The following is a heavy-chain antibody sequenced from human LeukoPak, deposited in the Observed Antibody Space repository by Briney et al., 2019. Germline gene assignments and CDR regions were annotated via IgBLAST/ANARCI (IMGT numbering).Heavy chain of an antibody. V-gene: IGHV3-23*01. CDR1: GFTFSSYA. D-gene: IGHD3-22*01. CDR3: ARDHYYDSSGFSPLDY. CDR2: IGNSGTTT. Sequence: GGSLRLSCAASGFTFSSYAMSWVRQAPGKGLEWVSGIGNSGTTTDYADSVRSRFTISRDNSKNTLYLQMNSQRAEDTAVYYCARDHYYDSSGFSPLDYWGQGTLVTVSS. J-gene: IGHJ4*02.